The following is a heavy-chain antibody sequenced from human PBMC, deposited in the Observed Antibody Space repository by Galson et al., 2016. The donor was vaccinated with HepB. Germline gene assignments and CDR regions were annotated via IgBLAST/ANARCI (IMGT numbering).Heavy chain of an antibody. J-gene: IGHJ4*02. CDR2: IYPGDSDT. V-gene: IGHV5-51*01. Sequence: QSGAEVKKPGESLTISCKASGYSFIDYWIGWVRQMPGKGLEWMGIIYPGDSDTKYSPSFQGQVTMSDDTSITTAYLRWGSLKASDTAIYYCVRGSNGWLVGDYWGQGTLVIVSS. CDR1: GYSFIDYW. D-gene: IGHD6-19*01. CDR3: VRGSNGWLVGDY.